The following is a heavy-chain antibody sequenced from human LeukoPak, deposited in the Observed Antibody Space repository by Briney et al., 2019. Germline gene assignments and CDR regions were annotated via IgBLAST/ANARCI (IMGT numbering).Heavy chain of an antibody. J-gene: IGHJ6*02. D-gene: IGHD3-10*02. V-gene: IGHV3-23*01. CDR3: ARELHYYVSMDV. CDR2: IGSDNKP. CDR1: GFTFSAYA. Sequence: PRRSLRLSCAASGFTFSAYAMTWVRQAPGEGLEWVSSIGSDNKPHYTQSVKGRFAISRDNSKSMLYLQLNSLRAEDTALYYCARELHYYVSMDVWGQGTTVTVSS.